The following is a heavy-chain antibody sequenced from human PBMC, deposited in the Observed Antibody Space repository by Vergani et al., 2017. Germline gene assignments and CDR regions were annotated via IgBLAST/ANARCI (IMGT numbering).Heavy chain of an antibody. V-gene: IGHV1-69*04. CDR1: GGTFSSYA. CDR2: IIPILGIA. D-gene: IGHD4-17*01. Sequence: QVQLVQSGAEVKKPGSSVKVSCKASGGTFSSYAISWVRQAPGQGLEWMGRIIPILGIANYAQKFQGRVTITADKSTSTAYMKLSSVTAADTAVYYCARRDYGVWWFDPWGQGTLVTVSS. J-gene: IGHJ5*02. CDR3: ARRDYGVWWFDP.